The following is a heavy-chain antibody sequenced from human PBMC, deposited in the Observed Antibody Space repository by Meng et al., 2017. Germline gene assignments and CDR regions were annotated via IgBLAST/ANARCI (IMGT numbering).Heavy chain of an antibody. Sequence: SETLSLTCTVSGGSISSYYWSWIRQPPGQGLEWIGYIYYSGSTNYNPSLMSRVTISTDTSKTQFYLNLVTVTSAGPAVCYCASGPGWTHAFFDYWGQGMLVTVSS. CDR3: ASGPGWTHAFFDY. J-gene: IGHJ4*02. V-gene: IGHV4-59*08. CDR1: GGSISSYY. CDR2: IYYSGST. D-gene: IGHD3-9*01.